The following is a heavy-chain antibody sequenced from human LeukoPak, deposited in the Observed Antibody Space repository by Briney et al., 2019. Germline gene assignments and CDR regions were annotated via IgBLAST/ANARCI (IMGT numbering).Heavy chain of an antibody. CDR2: INPNSGGT. CDR3: ARDRIDEAYCGGDCLDAFDI. J-gene: IGHJ3*02. D-gene: IGHD2-21*02. V-gene: IGHV1-2*06. Sequence: ASVKVSCKASGYTFTGYYMHWVRQAPGQGLEWMGRINPNSGGTNYAQKFQGRVTMTRDTSISTAYMELSRLRSDDTAVYYCARDRIDEAYCGGDCLDAFDIWGQGTMVTVSS. CDR1: GYTFTGYY.